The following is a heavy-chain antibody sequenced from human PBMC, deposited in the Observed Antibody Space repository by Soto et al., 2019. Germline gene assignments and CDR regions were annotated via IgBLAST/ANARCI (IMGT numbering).Heavy chain of an antibody. CDR3: ARLPRDCNKTSCYYADH. J-gene: IGHJ4*02. V-gene: IGHV5-51*01. D-gene: IGHD3-3*01. CDR2: MYPGDSDT. CDR1: GYDFNTNW. Sequence: VESLKVSCRGSGYDFNTNWFGWVRQLPRRGLEWVGIMYPGDSDTRYNPSLQGHVTLSVDVTVSTAFLQWRSLETSDTGMYFCARLPRDCNKTSCYYADHWGQGTQVTVSS.